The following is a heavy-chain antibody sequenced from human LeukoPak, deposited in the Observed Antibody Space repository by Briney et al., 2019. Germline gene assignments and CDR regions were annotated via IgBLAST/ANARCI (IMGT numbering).Heavy chain of an antibody. CDR2: ISPSATTI. CDR3: AREYSSSSGRSFDY. J-gene: IGHJ4*02. Sequence: GGSLRLSCAASAFTFSGYSMNWVRQAPGKGLEWVSHISPSATTIYYADSVKGRFTISRDNAKNSLYLQMNSLRAEDTAVYYCAREYSSSSGRSFDYWGQGTLVTVSS. V-gene: IGHV3-48*01. D-gene: IGHD6-6*01. CDR1: AFTFSGYS.